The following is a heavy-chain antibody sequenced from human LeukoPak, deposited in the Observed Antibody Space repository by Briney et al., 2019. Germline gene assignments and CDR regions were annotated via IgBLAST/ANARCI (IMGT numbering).Heavy chain of an antibody. Sequence: GRSLRLSCAASGFTFSSNVMHWVRQAPGKGLEWVTVISHGGNNKNYADSVKGRFTISRDNSKNTLDLQMNSLRAEDTALYYCARASTWVPGEDSSGYYYPYAFDLWGQGTMVTVSS. CDR2: ISHGGNNK. CDR3: ARASTWVPGEDSSGYYYPYAFDL. J-gene: IGHJ3*01. V-gene: IGHV3-30-3*01. D-gene: IGHD3-22*01. CDR1: GFTFSSNV.